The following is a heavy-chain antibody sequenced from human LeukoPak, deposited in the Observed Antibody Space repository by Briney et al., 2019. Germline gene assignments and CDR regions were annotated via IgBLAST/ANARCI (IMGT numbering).Heavy chain of an antibody. V-gene: IGHV3-7*01. J-gene: IGHJ4*02. CDR2: IKQDGSEK. D-gene: IGHD6-13*01. CDR3: AQIAAAGHFDY. CDR1: GFTFSSYW. Sequence: GGSLRLSCAASGFTFSSYWMSWVRQAPGKGLEWVANIKQDGSEKYYVDSVKGRFTISRDNAKNSLYLQMNSLRAEDTAVYYCAQIAAAGHFDYWGQGTRVTVSS.